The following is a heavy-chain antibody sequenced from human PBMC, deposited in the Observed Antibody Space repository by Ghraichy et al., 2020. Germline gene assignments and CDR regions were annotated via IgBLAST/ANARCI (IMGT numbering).Heavy chain of an antibody. CDR3: AKPAVAGPLYYYMDV. CDR2: ISASGGST. Sequence: GESLNISCAASGFTFSSYAMSWVRQAPGKGLEWVSGISASGGSTYYADSVKGRFTISRDSSKNTLYLQMNSLRAEDTAVYHCAKPAVAGPLYYYMDVGGKGTTVTVSS. V-gene: IGHV3-23*01. D-gene: IGHD6-19*01. CDR1: GFTFSSYA. J-gene: IGHJ6*03.